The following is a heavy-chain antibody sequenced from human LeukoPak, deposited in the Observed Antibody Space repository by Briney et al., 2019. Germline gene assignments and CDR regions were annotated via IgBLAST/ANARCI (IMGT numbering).Heavy chain of an antibody. CDR3: ARACIAARPRYYYMDV. V-gene: IGHV1-8*01. CDR2: MNPNSGNT. Sequence: ASVKVSCKASGYTFTSYDINWVRQATGQGLEWMGWMNPNSGNTGYAQKFQGRVTMTRNTSISIAYMELSSLRSEDTAVYYCARACIAARPRYYYMDVWGKGTTVTVSS. D-gene: IGHD6-6*01. J-gene: IGHJ6*03. CDR1: GYTFTSYD.